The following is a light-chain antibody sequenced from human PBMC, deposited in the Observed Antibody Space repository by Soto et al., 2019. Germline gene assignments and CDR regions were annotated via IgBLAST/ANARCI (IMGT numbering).Light chain of an antibody. J-gene: IGKJ1*01. CDR1: QTISSW. Sequence: DIQMTQSPSTLSGSVGDRVTITCRASQTISSWLAWYQQKPGKAPKLLIYKASTLKSGVPSRFSGSGSGTEFTLTISSLQPDDFTTYYCQHYNSYSEALGQGTKVDIQ. V-gene: IGKV1-5*03. CDR3: QHYNSYSEA. CDR2: KAS.